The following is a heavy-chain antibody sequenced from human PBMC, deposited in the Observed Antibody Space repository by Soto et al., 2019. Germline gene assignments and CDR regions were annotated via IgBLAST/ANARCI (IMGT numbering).Heavy chain of an antibody. Sequence: ASVKVSCKVSGYTFTSYGISWVRQAPGQGLEWMGWISAYNGNTNYAQKLQGRVTMTTDTSTSTAYMELRSLRSDDTAVYYCARDRWPIASCGGDCYSPGFNYYYYGMDVWGQGTTVTVSS. CDR3: ARDRWPIASCGGDCYSPGFNYYYYGMDV. J-gene: IGHJ6*02. D-gene: IGHD2-21*02. V-gene: IGHV1-18*01. CDR1: GYTFTSYG. CDR2: ISAYNGNT.